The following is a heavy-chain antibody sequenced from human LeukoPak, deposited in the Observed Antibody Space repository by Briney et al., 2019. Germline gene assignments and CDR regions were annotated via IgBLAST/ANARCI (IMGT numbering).Heavy chain of an antibody. Sequence: GASVKVSCKASGYTFTSYAMHWVRQAPGQRLEWMGWINAGNGNTKYSQEFQGRVTTTRDTSASTAHMELSSLRSEDMAVYYCARARPRYNWNYFDYWGQGTLVTVSS. CDR1: GYTFTSYA. CDR3: ARARPRYNWNYFDY. J-gene: IGHJ4*02. V-gene: IGHV1-3*03. CDR2: INAGNGNT. D-gene: IGHD1-20*01.